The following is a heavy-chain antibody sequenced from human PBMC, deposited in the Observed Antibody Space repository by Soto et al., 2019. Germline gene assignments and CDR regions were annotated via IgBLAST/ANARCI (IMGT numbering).Heavy chain of an antibody. CDR3: AKVHVMVVAGSTFDY. V-gene: IGHV4-38-2*02. Sequence: PSETLSLTWTVSGFALTGNSYWGGVRQPPGKGPEWIASMYHGGTTFYNPSLKSRVSDSMDTSKNQFSLRLRSVPATDTAVYFCAKVHVMVVAGSTFDYWGHGVMVTVSS. J-gene: IGHJ4*01. D-gene: IGHD2-21*02. CDR2: MYHGGTT. CDR1: GFALTGNSY.